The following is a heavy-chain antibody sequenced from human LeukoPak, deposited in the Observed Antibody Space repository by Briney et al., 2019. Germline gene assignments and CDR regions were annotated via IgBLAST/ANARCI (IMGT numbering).Heavy chain of an antibody. J-gene: IGHJ5*02. CDR1: GFTFSSYW. D-gene: IGHD2-8*01. V-gene: IGHV3-7*01. CDR3: ARDLEYCTXGVCSNWFDP. CDR2: IKQDGSEK. Sequence: GGSLRLSCAASGFTFSSYWMSWVRQAPGKGLEWVANIKQDGSEKYYVDSVKGRFTISRDNAKNSLYLQMNSLRAEDTAVYYCARDLEYCTXGVCSNWFDPGAREPWSPSP.